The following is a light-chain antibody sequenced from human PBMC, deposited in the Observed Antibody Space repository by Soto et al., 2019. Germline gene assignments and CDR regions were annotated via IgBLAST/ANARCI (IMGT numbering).Light chain of an antibody. Sequence: QSALTQPGSVSGSPGQSITISCTGTSSDVGTYNYVSWYQHRPGKAPKLMIYDVSYRPSGVSNRFSGSKSANTASLTISGLQAEDEADYYCSSYTTSNTQVFGGGTKVTVL. CDR1: SSDVGTYNY. V-gene: IGLV2-14*01. J-gene: IGLJ3*02. CDR2: DVS. CDR3: SSYTTSNTQV.